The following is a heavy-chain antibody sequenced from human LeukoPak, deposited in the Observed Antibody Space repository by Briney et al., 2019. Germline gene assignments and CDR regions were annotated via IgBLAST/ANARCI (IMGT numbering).Heavy chain of an antibody. CDR3: ARGLYYYDSSGYYYFDY. J-gene: IGHJ4*02. CDR2: IYPGDSDT. D-gene: IGHD3-22*01. CDR1: GYNFTSYW. V-gene: IGHV5-51*01. Sequence: GESLKVSCKGSGYNFTSYWIGWVRQMSGKGLEWMGIIYPGDSDTRYSPSFQGQVTISADKSINTACLQWSSLKASDTAMYYCARGLYYYDSSGYYYFDYWGQGTLVTVSS.